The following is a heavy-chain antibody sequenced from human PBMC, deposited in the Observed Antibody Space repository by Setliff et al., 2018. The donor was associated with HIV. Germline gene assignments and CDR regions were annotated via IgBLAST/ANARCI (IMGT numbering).Heavy chain of an antibody. CDR2: ISTSGST. CDR1: GGSISSGSYY. J-gene: IGHJ4*02. V-gene: IGHV4-61*09. Sequence: SETLSLTCTVSGGSISSGSYYWSWIRQPAGKGLEWIGHISTSGSTNYNPSLKSRVTISVDTSKIQFSLKLSSVTAADTAVYYCASCTIFGVYFDYWGQGTLVTSPQ. D-gene: IGHD3-3*01. CDR3: ASCTIFGVYFDY.